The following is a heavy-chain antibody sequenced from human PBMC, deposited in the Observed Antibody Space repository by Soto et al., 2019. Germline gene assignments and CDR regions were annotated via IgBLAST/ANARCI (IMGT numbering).Heavy chain of an antibody. CDR1: GFPFSSYA. D-gene: IGHD3-9*01. Sequence: GGSLRLSCTASGFPFSSYAMHWVRQAPGKGLEWVAVISYDGSNKYYADSVKGRFTISRDNSKNTLYLQMNSLRAEDTGVYYSARVTNLTGFDPWGEGTRVTVS. CDR2: ISYDGSNK. CDR3: ARVTNLTGFDP. V-gene: IGHV3-30-3*01. J-gene: IGHJ5*02.